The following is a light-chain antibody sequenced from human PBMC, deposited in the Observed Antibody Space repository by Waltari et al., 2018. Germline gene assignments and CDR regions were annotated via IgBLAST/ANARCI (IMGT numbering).Light chain of an antibody. V-gene: IGKV3D-15*01. Sequence: EIVLTQSPATLSVSPGERAILSCRASQSITSNLAWYQQKPGQAPSLLIYAASTRATDIPGRFSGSGSGTEFNLTISSLQSEDFAVYYCQQYHNWPPLTFGGGTKVEIK. CDR3: QQYHNWPPLT. J-gene: IGKJ4*01. CDR1: QSITSN. CDR2: AAS.